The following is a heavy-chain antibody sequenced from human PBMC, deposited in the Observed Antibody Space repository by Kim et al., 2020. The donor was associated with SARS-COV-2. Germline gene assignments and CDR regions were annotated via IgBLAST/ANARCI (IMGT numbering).Heavy chain of an antibody. V-gene: IGHV3-30*03. CDR3: TIDSH. J-gene: IGHJ4*02. Sequence: SSDGSTKDYAYSVNGRFTISRDNSRTTLYLQMNSLRAEDTAVYYCTIDSHWGQGTLVTVSS. CDR2: SSDGSTK.